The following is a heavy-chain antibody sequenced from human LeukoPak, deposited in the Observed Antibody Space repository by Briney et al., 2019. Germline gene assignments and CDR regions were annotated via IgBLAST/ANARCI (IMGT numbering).Heavy chain of an antibody. D-gene: IGHD2-15*01. V-gene: IGHV3-30-3*01. Sequence: GGSLRLSCAASGFTFSSYAMHWVRQAPGKGLEWVAVISYDGSNKYYADSVKGRFTISRDNSKNTLYLQMNSLRAEDTAVYYCARVVPRSDAFDIWGQGTMVTVSS. CDR2: ISYDGSNK. J-gene: IGHJ3*02. CDR3: ARVVPRSDAFDI. CDR1: GFTFSSYA.